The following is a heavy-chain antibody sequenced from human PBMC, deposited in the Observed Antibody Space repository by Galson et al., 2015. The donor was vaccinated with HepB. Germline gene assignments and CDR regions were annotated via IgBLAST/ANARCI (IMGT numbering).Heavy chain of an antibody. CDR1: GFTFSSYA. CDR3: AKGSSSSWYVQEDWFDP. V-gene: IGHV3-23*01. Sequence: SLRLSCAASGFTFSSYAMSWVRQAPGKGLEWVSAISGSGGSTYYADSVKGRFTISRDNSKNTLYLQMNSLRAEDTAVYYCAKGSSSSWYVQEDWFDPWGQGTLVTVSS. J-gene: IGHJ5*02. D-gene: IGHD6-13*01. CDR2: ISGSGGST.